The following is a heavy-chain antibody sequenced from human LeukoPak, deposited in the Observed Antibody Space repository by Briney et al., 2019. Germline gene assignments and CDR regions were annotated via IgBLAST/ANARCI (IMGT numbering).Heavy chain of an antibody. Sequence: SETLSLTCGVYGGSFSGYYWSWIRQPPGKGLEWIGEINPRGSTNYNPSLKSRVTLSADTPKNQFSLTLNSVTAADKAVYYCARRRLGYYFDYWGQGTLVTVSS. V-gene: IGHV4-34*01. CDR2: INPRGST. J-gene: IGHJ4*02. CDR3: ARRRLGYYFDY. D-gene: IGHD5-24*01. CDR1: GGSFSGYY.